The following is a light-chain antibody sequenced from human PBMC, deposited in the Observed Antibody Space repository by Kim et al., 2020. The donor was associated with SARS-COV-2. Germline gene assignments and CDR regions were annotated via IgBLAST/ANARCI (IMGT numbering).Light chain of an antibody. V-gene: IGKV3-15*01. CDR2: GAS. Sequence: SPGERAPLYCRASQSVRTKLAWYHQKPGQAPRLLIDGASTRATGIPVRFSGSGSGTEFTLTISGLQSEDFGIYYCQQYSDWPPVTFGGGTKVDIK. CDR3: QQYSDWPPVT. J-gene: IGKJ4*01. CDR1: QSVRTK.